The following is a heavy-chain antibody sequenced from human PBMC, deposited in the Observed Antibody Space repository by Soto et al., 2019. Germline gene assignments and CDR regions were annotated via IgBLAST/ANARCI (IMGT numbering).Heavy chain of an antibody. V-gene: IGHV4-59*03. CDR1: GGSMNTYY. J-gene: IGHJ4*02. CDR3: ARSSGYATPLDQ. D-gene: IGHD3-22*01. Sequence: QVQLQESGPGLMKPSETLSLTCTVSGGSMNTYYWSWIRQSPGKGLEWIGYIYFRGTTYYHPSLKSRVTISIDTSQNQFSLKLNSMTAADTAVYYCARSSGYATPLDQWGQGALVTVSS. CDR2: IYFRGTT.